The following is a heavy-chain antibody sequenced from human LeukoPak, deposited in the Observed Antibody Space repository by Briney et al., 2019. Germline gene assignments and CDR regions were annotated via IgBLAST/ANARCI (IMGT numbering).Heavy chain of an antibody. CDR2: ISIDGSIT. D-gene: IGHD6-13*01. CDR3: ASDRQQLDY. J-gene: IGHJ4*02. V-gene: IGHV3-74*01. CDR1: GLTFTSYW. Sequence: GGSLRLSCAASGLTFTSYWMHWVRQAPGKGLVWVSRISIDGSITTYADSVKGRFTTSRDNAKNTPYLQMNSLRPEDTAVYYCASDRQQLDYWGQGTLVTVSS.